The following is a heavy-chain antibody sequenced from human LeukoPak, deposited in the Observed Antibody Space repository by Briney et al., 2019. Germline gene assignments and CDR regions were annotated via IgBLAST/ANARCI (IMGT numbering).Heavy chain of an antibody. CDR2: ISISGSSR. J-gene: IGHJ4*02. CDR3: ARGGIPHYSDNTCYFFGQF. Sequence: PGGSLRLSCAASGFSFNTHSMTWVRLAPGKGLEWLSFISISGSSRHYADSVKGRFTISRDNAENSVYLQMNSLRTEDTAVYYCARGGIPHYSDNTCYFFGQFWGQGTRVTVSS. CDR1: GFSFNTHS. D-gene: IGHD3-22*01. V-gene: IGHV3-48*04.